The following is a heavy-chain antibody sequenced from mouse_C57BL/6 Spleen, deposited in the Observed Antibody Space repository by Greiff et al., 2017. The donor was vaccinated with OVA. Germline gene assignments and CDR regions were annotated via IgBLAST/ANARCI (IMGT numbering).Heavy chain of an antibody. Sequence: EVQLVESGGGLVKPGGSLKLSCAASGFTFSSYAMSWVRQTPEKRLEWVATISDGGSYTYYPDNVKGRFTISRDNAKNNLYLQMSHLKSEDTAMYYCAREITTVVGRYFDYWGQGTTLTGSS. CDR3: AREITTVVGRYFDY. D-gene: IGHD1-1*01. J-gene: IGHJ2*01. V-gene: IGHV5-4*01. CDR1: GFTFSSYA. CDR2: ISDGGSYT.